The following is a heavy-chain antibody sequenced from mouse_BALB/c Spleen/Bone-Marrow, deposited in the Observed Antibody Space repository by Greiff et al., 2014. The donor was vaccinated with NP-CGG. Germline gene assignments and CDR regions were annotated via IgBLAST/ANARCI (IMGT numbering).Heavy chain of an antibody. CDR3: ARSDGYRDMDY. CDR1: GYAFSSSW. D-gene: IGHD2-3*01. Sequence: QVQLQQPGPELVKPGVSVKISCKASGYAFSSSWMNWVKQRPGQGLEWIGRIYPGDGDTKYNGKFKGKATLTADKSSSTAYMQLSSLTSVDSAVYFCARSDGYRDMDYWGQGTSVTVSS. CDR2: IYPGDGDT. V-gene: IGHV1-82*01. J-gene: IGHJ4*01.